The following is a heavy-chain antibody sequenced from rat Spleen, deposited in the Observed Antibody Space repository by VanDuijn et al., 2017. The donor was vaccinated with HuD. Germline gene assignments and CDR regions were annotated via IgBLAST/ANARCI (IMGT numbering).Heavy chain of an antibody. J-gene: IGHJ2*01. Sequence: EVQLVESGGGLVQPKGSLKLSCAASGFDFNSYGMSWVRQAPGKGLDLVADITSKSYNFATFYAESVKDRFTISRDDSQSMVYLQMDNLKTEDTATYYCARQPYSSYIYFDYWGQGVMVTVSS. CDR1: GFDFNSYG. CDR3: ARQPYSSYIYFDY. V-gene: IGHV10-10*01. D-gene: IGHD1-2*01. CDR2: ITSKSYNFAT.